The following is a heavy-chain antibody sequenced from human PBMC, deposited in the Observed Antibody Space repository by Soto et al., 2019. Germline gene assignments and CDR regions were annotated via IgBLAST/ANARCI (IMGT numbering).Heavy chain of an antibody. D-gene: IGHD3-10*01. Sequence: QVQLQESGPGLVKPSETLSLTCTVTGGSISPYYWTWIRQPPGKGLEWIGPVHYSGKINYNPSLSSRITISVDTSANQSSLRLRSVSPAEAAVYYCARAQSFEFHNGFDPWGQGTLVTVFS. J-gene: IGHJ5*02. CDR2: VHYSGKI. V-gene: IGHV4-59*01. CDR1: GGSISPYY. CDR3: ARAQSFEFHNGFDP.